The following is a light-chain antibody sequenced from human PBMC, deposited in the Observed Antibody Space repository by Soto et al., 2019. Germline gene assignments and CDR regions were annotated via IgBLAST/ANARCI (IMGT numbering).Light chain of an antibody. Sequence: DIQMTQSPSTLSTSVGDRVTINCRASQSISSWLAWYQQKPGKAPNLLIYKASNLQSGVPSRFSGSGSGTEFTLTISSLQPDDFATYYCQQYKSYPYTFGQGTK. V-gene: IGKV1-5*03. CDR3: QQYKSYPYT. J-gene: IGKJ2*01. CDR1: QSISSW. CDR2: KAS.